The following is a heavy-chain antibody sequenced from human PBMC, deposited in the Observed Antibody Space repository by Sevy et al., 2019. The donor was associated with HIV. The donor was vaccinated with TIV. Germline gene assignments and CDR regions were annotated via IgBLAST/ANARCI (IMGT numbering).Heavy chain of an antibody. CDR3: ARDGCTKHHDY. Sequence: GGSLRLSCAASGFDFSIYSMSWVRQAPGKGLEWVSTLSFGCGKINYADSVKGRFTISRDNSKSSVYLQMNNMRVEDTAVYYCARDGCTKHHDYWGQGTLVTVSS. J-gene: IGHJ4*02. V-gene: IGHV3-23*01. CDR1: GFDFSIYS. D-gene: IGHD2-8*01. CDR2: LSFGCGKI.